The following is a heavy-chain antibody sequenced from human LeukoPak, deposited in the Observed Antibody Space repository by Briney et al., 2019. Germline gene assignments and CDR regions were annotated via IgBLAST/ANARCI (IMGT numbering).Heavy chain of an antibody. Sequence: GESLKISCKGSGYSFTSYWIGWVRQMPGKGLEWMGIIYPGDSDTRYSPSLQGQVTISADKSISTAYLQWSSLKASDTAMYYCARPAGYYDSSGYYNVYYFDYWGQGTLVTVSS. CDR3: ARPAGYYDSSGYYNVYYFDY. CDR2: IYPGDSDT. D-gene: IGHD3-22*01. V-gene: IGHV5-51*01. J-gene: IGHJ4*02. CDR1: GYSFTSYW.